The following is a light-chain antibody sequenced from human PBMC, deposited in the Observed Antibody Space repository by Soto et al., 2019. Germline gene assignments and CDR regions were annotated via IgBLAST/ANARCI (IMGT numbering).Light chain of an antibody. Sequence: DIQMTQSPSSLSASVGDRVTITCRASQTISNYFHWYQQSPGKAPNLLIYLASNLQSGVPSRFSGSGSGTDFTLTISSLQPEDFATYYCQQSYSAPQTFGQGTKVEIK. CDR1: QTISNY. V-gene: IGKV1-39*01. J-gene: IGKJ1*01. CDR3: QQSYSAPQT. CDR2: LAS.